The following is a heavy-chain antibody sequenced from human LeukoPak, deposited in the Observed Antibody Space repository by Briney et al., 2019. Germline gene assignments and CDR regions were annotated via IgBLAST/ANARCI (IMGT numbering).Heavy chain of an antibody. J-gene: IGHJ4*02. Sequence: PGGSLRLSCAASGFTFSSYSMNWVRQAPGKGLEWVSSISSSSSYIYYADSVKGRFTISRDNAKNSLYLQMNSLRAEDTAVYYCAREGVVVSAAVDYWGQGTLVTVSS. CDR1: GFTFSSYS. D-gene: IGHD2-2*01. V-gene: IGHV3-21*01. CDR2: ISSSSSYI. CDR3: AREGVVVSAAVDY.